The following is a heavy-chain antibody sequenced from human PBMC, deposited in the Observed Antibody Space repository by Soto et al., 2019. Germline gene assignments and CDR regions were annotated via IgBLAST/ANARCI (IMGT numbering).Heavy chain of an antibody. J-gene: IGHJ5*02. CDR1: GGSISSGGYY. CDR3: ANNYDLAWFDP. D-gene: IGHD5-12*01. V-gene: IGHV4-31*03. CDR2: IYYSGST. Sequence: PSETLSLTCTVSGGSISSGGYYWSWIRQHPGKGLEWIGYIYYSGSTYYNPSLKSRVTISVDMSKNQFSLKLSSVTAADTAVYYCANNYDLAWFDPWGQGTLVTVSS.